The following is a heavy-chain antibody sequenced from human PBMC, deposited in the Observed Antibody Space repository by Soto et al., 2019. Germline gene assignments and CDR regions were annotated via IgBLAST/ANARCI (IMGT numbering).Heavy chain of an antibody. CDR3: ARDRGSNYLVDYYYYMDV. CDR2: ISSSSSYI. D-gene: IGHD4-4*01. J-gene: IGHJ6*03. CDR1: GFTFSSYS. V-gene: IGHV3-21*01. Sequence: GGSLRLSCAASGFTFSSYSMNWVRQAPGKGLEWVSSISSSSSYIYYADSVKGRFTISRDNAKNSLYLQMNSLRAEDTAVYYCARDRGSNYLVDYYYYMDVWGKGTTVTVSS.